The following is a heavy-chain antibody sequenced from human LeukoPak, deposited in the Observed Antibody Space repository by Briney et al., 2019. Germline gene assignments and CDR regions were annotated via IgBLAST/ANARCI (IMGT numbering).Heavy chain of an antibody. V-gene: IGHV3-74*01. J-gene: IGHJ4*02. Sequence: GGSLRLSCVGSGFTFSSSWMHWVRQSPGKGLVWVSRINLDGFTAYADAVNGRFTISRDNAKNTLYLQMNSLRAEDTALYYCSRGCTTTACPSRDWGQGTLVTVSS. CDR3: SRGCTTTACPSRD. CDR1: GFTFSSSW. D-gene: IGHD2/OR15-2a*01. CDR2: INLDGFT.